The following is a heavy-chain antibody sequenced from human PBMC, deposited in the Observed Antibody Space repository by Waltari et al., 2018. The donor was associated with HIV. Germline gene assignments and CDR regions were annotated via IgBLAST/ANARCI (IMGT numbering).Heavy chain of an antibody. J-gene: IGHJ1*01. V-gene: IGHV1-69*02. Sequence: QVQLVQSGAEVKKPGSSVKVSCKASGGTFSSYTISWVRQAPGQGLEWMGRIIPILGIANYAQKFQGRVTSTADKSTSTAYMELSSLRSEDTAVYYCARARTARYYYDSASFQHWGQGTLVTVSS. CDR1: GGTFSSYT. CDR3: ARARTARYYYDSASFQH. D-gene: IGHD3-22*01. CDR2: IIPILGIA.